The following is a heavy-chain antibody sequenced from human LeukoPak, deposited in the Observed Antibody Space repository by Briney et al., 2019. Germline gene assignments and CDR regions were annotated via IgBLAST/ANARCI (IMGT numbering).Heavy chain of an antibody. D-gene: IGHD2-2*01. V-gene: IGHV3-9*01. Sequence: GGSLRLSCAASGFTFDDYAMHWVRQAPGKGLEWVSGISWNSGSIGYADSVKGRFTISRDNAKNSLYLQMNSLRAEDTALYYCAKGMGHTIVVDTNSLSMDVWGKGTTVTISS. CDR1: GFTFDDYA. J-gene: IGHJ6*03. CDR2: ISWNSGSI. CDR3: AKGMGHTIVVDTNSLSMDV.